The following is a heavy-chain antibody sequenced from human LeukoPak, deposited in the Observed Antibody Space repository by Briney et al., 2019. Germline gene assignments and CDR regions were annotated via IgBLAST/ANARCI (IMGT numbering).Heavy chain of an antibody. D-gene: IGHD2-8*02. V-gene: IGHV3-30*04. CDR3: AKGRLDPNLVLDY. Sequence: GGSLRLSCAASGLNFSNYAMNWVRQAPGKGLEWVAFILYDGTNRYYADSVKGRFTVSRDNSKNTLYLQMNSLRAEDTAVYYCAKGRLDPNLVLDYWGQGTLVTVSS. CDR1: GLNFSNYA. J-gene: IGHJ4*02. CDR2: ILYDGTNR.